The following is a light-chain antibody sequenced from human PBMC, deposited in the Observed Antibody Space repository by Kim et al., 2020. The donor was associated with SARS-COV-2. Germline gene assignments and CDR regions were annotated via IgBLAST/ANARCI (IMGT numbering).Light chain of an antibody. Sequence: GASGKLTCTLSSGHSSYAIAWHQQQPEKGPRYLMKLNSDGSHSKGDGIPERFSGSSSGAERYLTISSLQSEDEADYYCQTWGTGWVFGGGTQLAVL. CDR2: LNSDGSH. J-gene: IGLJ3*02. V-gene: IGLV4-69*01. CDR1: SGHSSYA. CDR3: QTWGTGWV.